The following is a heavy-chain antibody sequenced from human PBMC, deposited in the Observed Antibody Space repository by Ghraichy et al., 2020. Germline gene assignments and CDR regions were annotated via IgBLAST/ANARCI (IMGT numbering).Heavy chain of an antibody. CDR2: IGPSGDHI. Sequence: GGSLRLSCAASGFTFSAYYMSWIRQAPGKGLEWVSYIGPSGDHINHAASVKGRFTLSRDNAKNSLYLQMNSLTVEDTAVYYCARHGFDTGNYMAHFDYWGLGTLVTVSS. CDR1: GFTFSAYY. D-gene: IGHD3-9*01. J-gene: IGHJ4*02. V-gene: IGHV3-11*01. CDR3: ARHGFDTGNYMAHFDY.